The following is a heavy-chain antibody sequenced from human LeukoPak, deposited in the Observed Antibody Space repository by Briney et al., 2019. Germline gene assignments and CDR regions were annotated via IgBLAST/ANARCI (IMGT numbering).Heavy chain of an antibody. D-gene: IGHD3-22*01. CDR3: AREAPYPYYYDSSGYYYD. J-gene: IGHJ4*02. CDR2: ISGSGGST. Sequence: TGGSLRLSCAASGFTFSSYAMSWVRQAPGKGLEWVSAISGSGGSTYYADSVKGRFTISRDNSKNTLYLQMNSLRAEDTAVYYCAREAPYPYYYDSSGYYYDWGQGTLVTVSS. CDR1: GFTFSSYA. V-gene: IGHV3-23*01.